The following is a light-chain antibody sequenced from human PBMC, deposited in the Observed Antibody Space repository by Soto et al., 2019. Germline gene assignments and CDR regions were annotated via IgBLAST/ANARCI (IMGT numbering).Light chain of an antibody. CDR2: INN. CDR3: ASWDDSLNGWV. V-gene: IGLV1-44*01. J-gene: IGLJ3*02. CDR1: RSNIGSNT. Sequence: QSVLTQPPSASGTPGQRVTISCSGSRSNIGSNTVNWYQHLPGTAPKLLIYINNQRPSGVPDRFSGSKSGTSGSLAISGLQSEVEADYYCASWDDSLNGWVFGGGTKLTVL.